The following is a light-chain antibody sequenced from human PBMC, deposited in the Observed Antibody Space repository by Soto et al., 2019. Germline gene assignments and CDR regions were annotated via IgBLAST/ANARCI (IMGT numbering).Light chain of an antibody. CDR1: QGIANY. V-gene: IGKV1-27*01. CDR3: KKYTRAPHT. Sequence: DIQMTQSPSSLSASVGDRVTITCRASQGIANYLAWYQQKPGKVPKLLIYAASTLHSGVPSRFSGSGSGTEFTLTISSLQPEDVATYYCKKYTRAPHTCGGGTKVEIK. CDR2: AAS. J-gene: IGKJ4*01.